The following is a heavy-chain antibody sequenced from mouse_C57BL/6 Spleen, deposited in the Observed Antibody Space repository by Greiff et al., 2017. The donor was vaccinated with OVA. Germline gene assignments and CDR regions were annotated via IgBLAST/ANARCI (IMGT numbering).Heavy chain of an antibody. D-gene: IGHD2-1*01. CDR2: IDSETGGT. CDR1: GYTFTDYE. CDR3: TRKDYGNPYYAMDY. Sequence: QVQLKESGAELVRPGASVTLSCKASGYTFTDYEMHWVKQTPVHGLEWIGAIDSETGGTAYKQKFKGKAILTADKSSSTAYMELRSLTSEDSAVYYCTRKDYGNPYYAMDYWGQGTSVTVSS. J-gene: IGHJ4*01. V-gene: IGHV1-15*01.